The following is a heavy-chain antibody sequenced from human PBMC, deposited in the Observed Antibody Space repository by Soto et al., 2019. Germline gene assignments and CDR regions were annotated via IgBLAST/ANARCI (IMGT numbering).Heavy chain of an antibody. Sequence: PGGSLRLSCAASGFTCSSYAMHWVRQAPGKGLEWVAVISYDGSNKYYADSVKGRFTISRDNSKNTLYLQMNSLRAEDTAVYYCARVAYWGQGTLVTVSS. V-gene: IGHV3-30-3*01. CDR1: GFTCSSYA. J-gene: IGHJ4*02. CDR3: ARVAY. CDR2: ISYDGSNK.